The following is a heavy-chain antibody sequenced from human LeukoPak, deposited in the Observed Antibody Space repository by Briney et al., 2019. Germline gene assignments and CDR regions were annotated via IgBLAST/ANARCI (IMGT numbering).Heavy chain of an antibody. CDR1: GGSISSYC. V-gene: IGHV4-34*01. Sequence: SETLSLTCTVSGGSISSYCWSWIRQPPGKGLEWIGEINHSGSTNYNPSLKSRVTISVDTSKNQFSLKLSSVTAADTAVYYCARAPLTITMVRGRHWFDPWGQGTLVTVSS. J-gene: IGHJ5*02. D-gene: IGHD3-10*01. CDR2: INHSGST. CDR3: ARAPLTITMVRGRHWFDP.